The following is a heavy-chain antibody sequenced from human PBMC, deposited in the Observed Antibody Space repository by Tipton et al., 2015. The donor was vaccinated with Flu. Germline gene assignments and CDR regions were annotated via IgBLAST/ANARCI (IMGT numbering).Heavy chain of an antibody. CDR1: GDSISTGTYY. V-gene: IGHV4-61*01. CDR2: IYYSGST. J-gene: IGHJ4*02. D-gene: IGHD2-15*01. CDR3: ARDYCSGGICYPDY. Sequence: TLSLTCTVSGDSISTGTYYWSWIRQPPGKGLEWIGYIYYSGSTNYNPSLKSRVTISVDTSKNQFSLKLSSVTATDTAVYFCARDYCSGGICYPDYWGQGTLVTVSS.